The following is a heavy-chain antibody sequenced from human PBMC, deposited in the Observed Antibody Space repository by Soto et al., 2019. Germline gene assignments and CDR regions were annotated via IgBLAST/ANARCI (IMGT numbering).Heavy chain of an antibody. CDR3: AREVQVHTPAFVY. D-gene: IGHD3-10*01. CDR1: GGTCNTYA. CDR2: ISPMFGAA. Sequence: QVQLVQSGAEMKKPGSSVKVSCQSSGGTCNTYAMNWVRQAPGQGPEWMGDISPMFGAANYAPKFQGRVTITADESTGTSYMKLSSLTSEDTAIYFCAREVQVHTPAFVYWGQGTLVTVSS. J-gene: IGHJ4*02. V-gene: IGHV1-69*19.